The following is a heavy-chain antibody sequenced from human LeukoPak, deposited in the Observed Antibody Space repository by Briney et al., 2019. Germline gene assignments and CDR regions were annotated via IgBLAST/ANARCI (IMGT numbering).Heavy chain of an antibody. V-gene: IGHV3-48*04. D-gene: IGHD3-3*01. Sequence: PGGSLRLSCAASGFTFSSYSMNWVRQAPGKGLEWVSYISSSSSTIYYADSVKGRFTISRDNAKNSLYLQMNSLRAEDTAVYYCAKEDTGYYDFWSGYPQQPFDYWGQGTLVTVSS. J-gene: IGHJ4*02. CDR3: AKEDTGYYDFWSGYPQQPFDY. CDR2: ISSSSSTI. CDR1: GFTFSSYS.